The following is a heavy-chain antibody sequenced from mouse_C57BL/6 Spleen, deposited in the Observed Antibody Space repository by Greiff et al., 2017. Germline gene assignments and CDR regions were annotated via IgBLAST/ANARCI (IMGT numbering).Heavy chain of an antibody. CDR3: ARRGFITTVVAKDDAMDY. CDR1: GFTFSDYG. V-gene: IGHV5-17*01. Sequence: EVKLVASGGGLVKPGGSLKLSCAASGFTFSDYGMHWVRQAPEKGLAWVAYISSGSSTIYYADTVQGRFTISRDNAKNTLFLQMTSLRSEDTAMYYCARRGFITTVVAKDDAMDYWGQGTSVTVSS. J-gene: IGHJ4*01. CDR2: ISSGSSTI. D-gene: IGHD1-1*01.